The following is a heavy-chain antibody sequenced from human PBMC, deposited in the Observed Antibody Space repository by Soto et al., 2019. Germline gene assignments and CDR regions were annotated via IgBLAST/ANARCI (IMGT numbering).Heavy chain of an antibody. D-gene: IGHD7-27*01. CDR3: AKDRGTGDYGVNAVDI. Sequence: EVQLLESGGGLVQPGGSLRLSCAASGFTFSVFAMSWVRQAPGKGLELVSTISGRGENIYSADAVKGRFTISRDNSKNTLNLQMNSLRGEDTAVYYCAKDRGTGDYGVNAVDIWGQGTMVTVAS. CDR1: GFTFSVFA. CDR2: ISGRGENI. V-gene: IGHV3-23*01. J-gene: IGHJ3*02.